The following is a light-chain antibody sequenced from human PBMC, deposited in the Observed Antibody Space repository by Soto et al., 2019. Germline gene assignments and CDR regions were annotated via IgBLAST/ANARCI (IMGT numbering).Light chain of an antibody. CDR3: QQDNSYPPK. CDR2: KAS. CDR1: LTINNW. Sequence: VTITCRASLTINNWLAWYQQRPGKAPNLLIYKASRLESGAPSRFSGSGSETEFTLTISGLQPGDSATYYCQQDNSYPPKFGEGAKLDI. J-gene: IGKJ1*01. V-gene: IGKV1-5*03.